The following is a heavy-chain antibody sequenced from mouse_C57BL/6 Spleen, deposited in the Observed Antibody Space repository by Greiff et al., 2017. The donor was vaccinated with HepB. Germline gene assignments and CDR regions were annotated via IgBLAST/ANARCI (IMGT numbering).Heavy chain of an antibody. V-gene: IGHV1-50*01. D-gene: IGHD4-1*01. CDR1: GYTFTSYW. J-gene: IGHJ2*01. CDR2: IDPSDSYT. CDR3: GRRTGTKAVDY. Sequence: QVQLQQPGAELVKPGASVKLSCKASGYTFTSYWMPWVKQRPGQGLEWIGEIDPSDSYTNYNQKFKGKATLTVDTSSSTAYMQLSSLTSEDSAVYYCGRRTGTKAVDYWGQGTTLTVSS.